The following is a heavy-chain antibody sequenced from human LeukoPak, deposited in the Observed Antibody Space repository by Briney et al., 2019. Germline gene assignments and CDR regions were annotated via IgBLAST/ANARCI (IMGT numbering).Heavy chain of an antibody. Sequence: SETLSLTCTVSGGSISSYYWSWIRQPAGKGLEWIGRIYSSGSTNYNPSLKSRVTISLDTSKNQFSLKLNSVTAADTAVYYCASHYGSGSFYSPFDYWGQGTLVTVSS. V-gene: IGHV4-4*07. D-gene: IGHD3-10*01. CDR2: IYSSGST. J-gene: IGHJ4*02. CDR3: ASHYGSGSFYSPFDY. CDR1: GGSISSYY.